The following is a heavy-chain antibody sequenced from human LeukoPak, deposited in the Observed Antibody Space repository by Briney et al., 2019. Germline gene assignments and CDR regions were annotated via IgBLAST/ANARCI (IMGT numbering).Heavy chain of an antibody. J-gene: IGHJ6*02. CDR1: GGTFTSYD. Sequence: ASVKVSCKASGGTFTSYDINWVRQATGQGLEWMGWMNPNSGNTGYAQKFQGRVTMTRNTSISTAYMELSSLRSEDTAVYYCARSNPPPTFYDFWSGYYRGSYYYGMDVWGQGTTVTVSS. CDR3: ARSNPPPTFYDFWSGYYRGSYYYGMDV. CDR2: MNPNSGNT. V-gene: IGHV1-8*01. D-gene: IGHD3-3*01.